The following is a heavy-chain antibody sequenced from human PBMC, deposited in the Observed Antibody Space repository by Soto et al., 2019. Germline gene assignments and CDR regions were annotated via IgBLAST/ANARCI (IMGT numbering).Heavy chain of an antibody. Sequence: EVQLVESGGGLXQXXXXLKLSCAASGFTFSGSAVHWVRQASGKGLEWVGRIRSKANNYATAYAASVQGRFTIFRDDLKNTAYLQMNSLKTEDTAVYYCTNPQVYYGMDVWGQGTTVTVSS. CDR2: IRSKANNYAT. CDR1: GFTFSGSA. J-gene: IGHJ6*02. V-gene: IGHV3-73*02. CDR3: TNPQVYYGMDV.